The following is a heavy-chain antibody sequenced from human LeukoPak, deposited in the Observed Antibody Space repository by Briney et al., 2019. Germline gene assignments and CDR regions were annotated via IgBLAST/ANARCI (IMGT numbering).Heavy chain of an antibody. Sequence: GRSLRLSCAASGFTFSSYDMHWVRQAPGKGLEWVAVIWYDGSNKYYADSVKGRFTIFKDNSKNTLYLQMNSLRAEDTAVYYCTTLETYYENDYWGQGTLVTVSS. CDR3: TTLETYYENDY. CDR2: IWYDGSNK. V-gene: IGHV3-33*01. J-gene: IGHJ4*02. D-gene: IGHD3-3*01. CDR1: GFTFSSYD.